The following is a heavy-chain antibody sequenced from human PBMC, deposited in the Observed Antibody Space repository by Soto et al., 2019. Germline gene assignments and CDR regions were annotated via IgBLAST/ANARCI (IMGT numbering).Heavy chain of an antibody. J-gene: IGHJ4*02. V-gene: IGHV3-23*01. Sequence: XESMSLSFAASGFTVSIYAMTWVRPAPGKGLEWVSTISGSGGTTYYAASVRGRFTISRDNPKNTLYLQMNSLRAEDTAVYYCAKDIGGYGAVAGTGDYWGQGTLVTVSS. D-gene: IGHD6-19*01. CDR2: ISGSGGTT. CDR1: GFTVSIYA. CDR3: AKDIGGYGAVAGTGDY.